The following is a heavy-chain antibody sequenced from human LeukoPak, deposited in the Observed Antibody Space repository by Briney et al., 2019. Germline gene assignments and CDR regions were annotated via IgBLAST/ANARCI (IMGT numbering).Heavy chain of an antibody. CDR2: IRGSDGST. CDR1: GFTFSTYA. CDR3: AKDVYGDYGGLDY. J-gene: IGHJ4*02. Sequence: GESLRLSCAASGFTFSTYALSWVRQAPGKGLEWVSSIRGSDGSTYYADSVKGRFAISRGNSKNTLYLQMNSLRAEDTAVCYCAKDVYGDYGGLDYWGQGTLVTVSS. V-gene: IGHV3-23*01. D-gene: IGHD4-17*01.